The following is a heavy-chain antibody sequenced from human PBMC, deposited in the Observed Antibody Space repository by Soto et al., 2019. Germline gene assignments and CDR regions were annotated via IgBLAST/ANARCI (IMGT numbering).Heavy chain of an antibody. Sequence: LTCTVSGGSISSSSYYWGWIRQPPGKGLEWIGSIYYSGSTYYNPSLKSRVTISVDTSKNQISLKLSSVTAADTAVYYCARKLGYYDILTGPWGQGTLVTVSS. V-gene: IGHV4-39*01. CDR3: ARKLGYYDILTGP. D-gene: IGHD3-9*01. CDR2: IYYSGST. CDR1: GGSISSSSYY. J-gene: IGHJ4*02.